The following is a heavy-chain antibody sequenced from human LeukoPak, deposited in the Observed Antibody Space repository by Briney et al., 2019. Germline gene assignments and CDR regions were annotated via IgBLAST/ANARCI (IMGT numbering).Heavy chain of an antibody. V-gene: IGHV3-33*01. D-gene: IGHD1-26*01. J-gene: IGHJ4*02. CDR1: GVTFSNYG. Sequence: PGRSLRLSCAASGVTFSNYGMDWVRQAPGKGLEWVAVIWYDGSNKYYAESVKGRFTISRDNSKNTLYLQMTDLRAEDTAVYFCARGGLMGATDYWGQGTLVTVSS. CDR3: ARGGLMGATDY. CDR2: IWYDGSNK.